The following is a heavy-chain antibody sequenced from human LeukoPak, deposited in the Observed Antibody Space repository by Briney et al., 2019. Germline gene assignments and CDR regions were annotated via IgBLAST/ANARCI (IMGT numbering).Heavy chain of an antibody. Sequence: GSLRLSCAASGFTFSSYSMNWVRQAPGKGLEWVSSISSSSSYIYYADSVKGRFTISRDNAKNSLYLQMNSLGAEDTAVYYCARDPADWDWFDPWGQGTLVTVSS. J-gene: IGHJ5*02. CDR1: GFTFSSYS. CDR2: ISSSSSYI. D-gene: IGHD2-21*01. V-gene: IGHV3-21*01. CDR3: ARDPADWDWFDP.